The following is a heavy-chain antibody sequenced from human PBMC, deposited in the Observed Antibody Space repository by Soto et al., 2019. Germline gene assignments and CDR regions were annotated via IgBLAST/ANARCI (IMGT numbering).Heavy chain of an antibody. CDR1: GDSISSSSYY. V-gene: IGHV4-39*01. CDR2: IHYRANS. Sequence: PSETLSLTCAVSGDSISSSSYYWAWIRQPPGKGLEWIGSIHYRANSYYSPSLKSRITISVDTSKNQISLRLSSVTAADTAVYYCARQMQLAVYGFDPWGQGTLVTVYS. D-gene: IGHD3-3*02. CDR3: ARQMQLAVYGFDP. J-gene: IGHJ5*02.